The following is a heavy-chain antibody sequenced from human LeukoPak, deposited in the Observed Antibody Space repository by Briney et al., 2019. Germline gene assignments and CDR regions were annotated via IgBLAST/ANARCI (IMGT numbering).Heavy chain of an antibody. CDR3: ARNGPTAAGAFDI. D-gene: IGHD6-13*01. V-gene: IGHV4-34*01. J-gene: IGHJ3*02. Sequence: SETLSLTCAVYGGSFSRYYWSWIRQPPGKGQEWIGEIYHTEKTNYNPSLKSRVTISLDKSKNQFSLKLTSVAAADTAVYYCARNGPTAAGAFDIWGQGTTVIVSS. CDR1: GGSFSRYY. CDR2: IYHTEKT.